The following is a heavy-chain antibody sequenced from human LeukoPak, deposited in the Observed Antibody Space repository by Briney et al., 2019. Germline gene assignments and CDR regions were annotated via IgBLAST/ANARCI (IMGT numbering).Heavy chain of an antibody. Sequence: SVKVSCKASGGTFSSYAISWVRQAPGQGLEWMGRIIPILGIANYAQKFQGRVTITADKSTSTAYMELSSLRSEDTAVYYCARDGRGFAWFDPWGQGTLVTVSS. CDR1: GGTFSSYA. V-gene: IGHV1-69*04. D-gene: IGHD2-15*01. CDR3: ARDGRGFAWFDP. CDR2: IIPILGIA. J-gene: IGHJ5*02.